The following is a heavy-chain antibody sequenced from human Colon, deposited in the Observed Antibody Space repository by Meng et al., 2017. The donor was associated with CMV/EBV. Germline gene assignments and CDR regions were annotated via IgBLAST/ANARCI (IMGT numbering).Heavy chain of an antibody. CDR1: GLIFSGSA. V-gene: IGHV3-73*01. CDR3: AVLAVTDPNSD. D-gene: IGHD2-21*02. J-gene: IGHJ4*02. CDR2: IRTRPNGYAT. Sequence: GESLKISCAASGLIFSGSAMHWVRQAPGKGLEWLGRIRTRPNGYATAYAASVEGRITISRDDSANTAFLQINSLRAEDTAVYYCAVLAVTDPNSDWGQGTLVTVSS.